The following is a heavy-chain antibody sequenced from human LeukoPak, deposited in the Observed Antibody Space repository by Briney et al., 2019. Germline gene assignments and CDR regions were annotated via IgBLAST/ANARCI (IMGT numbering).Heavy chain of an antibody. CDR3: ARGVEPLAANTLAY. J-gene: IGHJ4*02. V-gene: IGHV3-53*01. CDR1: GFPVITNH. D-gene: IGHD1-14*01. CDR2: LYSDGNT. Sequence: PGGPLRLPCAPSGFPVITNHMLWPPPPPGKGLEGVSVLYSDGNTKYAGSVQGRFTIPRDNSKNTLYLEMNSLSPDDTAVYYCARGVEPLAANTLAYWGQGTLVTVSS.